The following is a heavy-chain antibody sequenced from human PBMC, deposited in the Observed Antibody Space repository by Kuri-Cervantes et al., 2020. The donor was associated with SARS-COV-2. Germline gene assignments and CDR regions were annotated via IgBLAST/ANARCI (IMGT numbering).Heavy chain of an antibody. CDR1: GGTFSSYA. D-gene: IGHD3-10*01. J-gene: IGHJ6*02. CDR3: ATPYVSVVYYGIPYYYAMDV. Sequence: SVKVSCKASGGTFSSYAISWGRQAPGQGLEWMGWIIPIFGTANYAQKFQGRVTMTEDTSIDTAYKELSSMRSYETPVYYCATPYVSVVYYGIPYYYAMDVRGQGTTVTVSS. V-gene: IGHV1-69*06. CDR2: IIPIFGTA.